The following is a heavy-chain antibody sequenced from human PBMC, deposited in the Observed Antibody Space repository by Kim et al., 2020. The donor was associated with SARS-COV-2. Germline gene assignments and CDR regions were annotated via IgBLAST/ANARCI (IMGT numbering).Heavy chain of an antibody. D-gene: IGHD2-15*01. J-gene: IGHJ4*02. Sequence: PSLKSRVTISVDTSKNQFSLKLSSVTAADTAVYYCARGRDCSGGSCFFDYWGQGTLVTVSS. CDR3: ARGRDCSGGSCFFDY. V-gene: IGHV4-34*01.